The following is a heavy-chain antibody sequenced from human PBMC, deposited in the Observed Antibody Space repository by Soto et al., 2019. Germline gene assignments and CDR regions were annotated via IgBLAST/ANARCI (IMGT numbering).Heavy chain of an antibody. CDR2: VYFSGNT. V-gene: IGHV4-59*01. D-gene: IGHD1-26*01. Sequence: SETLSLTCNVSGDSISSYYWNWIRQPPGQGLEWIGYVYFSGNTKYNTSLESRVKISVDTSTNQFSLKLTSVTAADTAVYYCARDAGIVGAYYFDYWGRGILVTVS. J-gene: IGHJ4*02. CDR3: ARDAGIVGAYYFDY. CDR1: GDSISSYY.